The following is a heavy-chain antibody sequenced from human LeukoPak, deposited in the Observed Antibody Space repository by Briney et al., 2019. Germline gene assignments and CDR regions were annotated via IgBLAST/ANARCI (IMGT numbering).Heavy chain of an antibody. Sequence: GGSLRLSCAASGFTFSSYSMNWVRQAPGKGLEWVSSISSSSSYIYYADSVKGRFTISRDNAKNSLYLQMNSLRAEDTAVYYCARVPSSSYYYYMDVWGKGTTVTVSS. D-gene: IGHD6-13*01. CDR2: ISSSSSYI. J-gene: IGHJ6*03. CDR1: GFTFSSYS. CDR3: ARVPSSSYYYYMDV. V-gene: IGHV3-21*01.